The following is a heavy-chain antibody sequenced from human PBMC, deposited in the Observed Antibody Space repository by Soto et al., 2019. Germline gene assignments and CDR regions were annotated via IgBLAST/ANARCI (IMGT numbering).Heavy chain of an antibody. CDR2: IYYSGST. Sequence: SETLSLTCTVSGGSISSGDYYWSWIRQPPGKGLEWIGYIYYSGSTYYNPSLKSRVTISVDTSKNQFSLKLSSVTAADTAVYYCARAQWSPEPHYLDYWGQGTQVTVSS. D-gene: IGHD6-19*01. V-gene: IGHV4-30-4*01. CDR3: ARAQWSPEPHYLDY. J-gene: IGHJ4*02. CDR1: GGSISSGDYY.